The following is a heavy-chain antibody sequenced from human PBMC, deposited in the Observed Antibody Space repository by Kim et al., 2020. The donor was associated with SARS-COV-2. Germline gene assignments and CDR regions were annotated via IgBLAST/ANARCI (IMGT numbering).Heavy chain of an antibody. J-gene: IGHJ4*02. V-gene: IGHV3-9*01. D-gene: IGHD6-13*01. Sequence: AEAVKGRFTVTRDNAKNSLHLQMNSLRAEHTAFYYCAKGVGSGIAAAGLDYWGQGTLVTGSS. CDR3: AKGVGSGIAAAGLDY.